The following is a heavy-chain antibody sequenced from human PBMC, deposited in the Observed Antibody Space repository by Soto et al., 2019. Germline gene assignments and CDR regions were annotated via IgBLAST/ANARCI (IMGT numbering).Heavy chain of an antibody. J-gene: IGHJ4*02. D-gene: IGHD3-10*01. V-gene: IGHV3-74*01. CDR2: TNSDGTRT. CDR3: ARGALGNYYRDS. Sequence: PGGPLRLSCATSGFTFGRDWMHWVRQAPGKGLVWVSRTNSDGTRTNYADYAMGRFTISRDNAKNTLYLQMNSLRAEDTAVYFWARGALGNYYRDSWGKGTPVTASS. CDR1: GFTFGRDW.